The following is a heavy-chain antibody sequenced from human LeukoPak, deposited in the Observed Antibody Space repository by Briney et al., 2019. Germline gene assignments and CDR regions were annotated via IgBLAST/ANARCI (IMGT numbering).Heavy chain of an antibody. CDR1: GGSISSYY. D-gene: IGHD2-15*01. CDR3: ARDLRCGSGGSCYSQYYFDY. Sequence: SETLSLTXTVSGGSISSYYWSWIRQAAGKGLEWIGRIYTSGSTNYNPSLKSRVTMSVDTSKNQFSLKLSSVTAADTAVYYCARDLRCGSGGSCYSQYYFDYWGQGTLVTVSS. CDR2: IYTSGST. J-gene: IGHJ4*02. V-gene: IGHV4-4*07.